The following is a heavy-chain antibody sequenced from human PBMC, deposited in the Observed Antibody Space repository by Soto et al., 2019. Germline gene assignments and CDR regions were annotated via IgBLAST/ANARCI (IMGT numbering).Heavy chain of an antibody. D-gene: IGHD4-17*01. J-gene: IGHJ4*02. V-gene: IGHV1-18*01. Sequence: QIHLVQSGAEVKKPGASVMVSCKTSGYTFTMYGISSVRQAPGQGLGWMGWITPFNDDTKYAQNIQGRVTMTTDTSTNTAYLELRSLTSDDTAVYYCARTDKGDYVPPLDNWGQGTLVTVSS. CDR3: ARTDKGDYVPPLDN. CDR1: GYTFTMYG. CDR2: ITPFNDDT.